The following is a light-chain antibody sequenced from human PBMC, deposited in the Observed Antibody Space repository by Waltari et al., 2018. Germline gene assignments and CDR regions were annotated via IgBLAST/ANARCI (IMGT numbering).Light chain of an antibody. V-gene: IGKV1-5*03. J-gene: IGKJ4*01. CDR3: QHYSHYPPT. Sequence: DIRMARSASTLSESVGDTITTTCRASQSIDIWLAWYQQKPGKAPKLLISKASNLERVAPSRFSGSGSGTEFTLTISSLQPDDSATFYCQHYSHYPPTFGGGTKVEIK. CDR2: KAS. CDR1: QSIDIW.